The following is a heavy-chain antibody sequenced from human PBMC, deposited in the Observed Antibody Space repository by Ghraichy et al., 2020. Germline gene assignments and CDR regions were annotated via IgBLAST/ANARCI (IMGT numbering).Heavy chain of an antibody. CDR2: ISGSGGST. V-gene: IGHV3-23*01. D-gene: IGHD1-26*01. J-gene: IGHJ4*02. CDR3: AKDKGVGAPFDY. Sequence: GESLNISCAASGFTFSSYAMSWVRQAPGKGLEWVSAISGSGGSTYYADSVKGRFTISRDNSKNTLYLQMNSLRAEDTAVYYCAKDKGVGAPFDYWGQGTLVTVSS. CDR1: GFTFSSYA.